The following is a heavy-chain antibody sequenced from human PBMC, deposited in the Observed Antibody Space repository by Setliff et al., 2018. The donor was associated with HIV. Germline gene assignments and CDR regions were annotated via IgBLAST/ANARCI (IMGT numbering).Heavy chain of an antibody. J-gene: IGHJ5*02. CDR3: ARVYYDILTGYPQGWFDP. CDR2: INPNSGGT. D-gene: IGHD3-9*01. Sequence: ASVKVSCKGSGYRISDYSFHWVRQAPGQGLEWMGRINPNSGGTNHAQKFQGRVTMTRDTSSSTAHMELSRLRSDDTAVYYCARVYYDILTGYPQGWFDPWGQGTLVTVSS. V-gene: IGHV1-2*06. CDR1: GYRISDYS.